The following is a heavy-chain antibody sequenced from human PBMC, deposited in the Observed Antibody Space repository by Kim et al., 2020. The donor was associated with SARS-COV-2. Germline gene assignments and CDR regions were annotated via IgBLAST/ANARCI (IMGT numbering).Heavy chain of an antibody. CDR2: ISSSSSYI. CDR3: ARERYCSSTSCSKVGGMDV. J-gene: IGHJ6*02. D-gene: IGHD2-2*01. Sequence: GGSLRLSCAASGFTFSSYSMNWVRQAPGKGLEWVSSISSSSSYIYYADSVKGRFTISRDNAKNSLYLQMNSLRAEDTAVYYCARERYCSSTSCSKVGGMDVWGQGTTVTVSS. CDR1: GFTFSSYS. V-gene: IGHV3-21*01.